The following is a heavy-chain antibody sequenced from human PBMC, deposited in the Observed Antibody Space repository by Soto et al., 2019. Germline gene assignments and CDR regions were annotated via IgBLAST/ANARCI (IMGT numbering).Heavy chain of an antibody. CDR3: ARSPYSAFDGTRWFDP. J-gene: IGHJ5*02. CDR1: GFSFASGVG. D-gene: IGHD4-4*01. V-gene: IGHV2-5*01. Sequence: HITLKESGPTLVNPTQTLTLTCTFSGFSFASGVGVGWIRQPPGKATEWLALIYWTDDKRYSQSLRTRLTITKDTSKNQVVLTLTNMDPVDTATYYWARSPYSAFDGTRWFDPWGQGTLVTVSS. CDR2: IYWTDDK.